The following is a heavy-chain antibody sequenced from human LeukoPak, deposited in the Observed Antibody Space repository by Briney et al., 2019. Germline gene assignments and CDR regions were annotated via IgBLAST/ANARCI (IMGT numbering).Heavy chain of an antibody. Sequence: PSETLSLTCTVSGDSISSQYWSWIRQSPGKGLEWIGRIDSSGKTNYNPSLKSRVTISIDKSKGQFSLKVNSVTAAGTAVYYCARGVGSSSSNWFDPWGQGALVTVSS. D-gene: IGHD6-13*01. V-gene: IGHV4-4*07. CDR1: GDSISSQY. CDR3: ARGVGSSSSNWFDP. J-gene: IGHJ5*02. CDR2: IDSSGKT.